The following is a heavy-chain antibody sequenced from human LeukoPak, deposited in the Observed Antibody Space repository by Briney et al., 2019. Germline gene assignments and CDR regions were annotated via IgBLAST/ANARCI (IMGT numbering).Heavy chain of an antibody. J-gene: IGHJ3*02. D-gene: IGHD3-10*01. CDR2: ISWNSGNI. CDR3: AKVAVRGINGAFDI. Sequence: GGSRRLSCAASGFTFDNYGMHWVRQAPGKGLEWVSGISWNSGNIVYADSVKGRFTISRDNAKNSLYLQMNSLRAEDTALYYCAKVAVRGINGAFDIWGQGTMVTVSS. V-gene: IGHV3-9*01. CDR1: GFTFDNYG.